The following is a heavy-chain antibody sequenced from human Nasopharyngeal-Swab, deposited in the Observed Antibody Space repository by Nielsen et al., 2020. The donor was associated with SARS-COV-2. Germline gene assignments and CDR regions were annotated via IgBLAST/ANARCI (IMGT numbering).Heavy chain of an antibody. CDR2: IYYSGIT. Sequence: SETLSLTCTVSGGSIGSYYWSWVRQPPGKGLEWIGYIYYSGITNYNPSLKSRVTISVDTSKNQFSLKLSSVTAADTAVYYCARQKQQLVLVSYWGQGTLVTVSS. CDR1: GGSIGSYY. J-gene: IGHJ4*02. CDR3: ARQKQQLVLVSY. D-gene: IGHD6-13*01. V-gene: IGHV4-59*08.